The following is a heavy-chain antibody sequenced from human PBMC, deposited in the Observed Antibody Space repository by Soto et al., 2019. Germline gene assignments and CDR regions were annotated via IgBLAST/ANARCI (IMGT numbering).Heavy chain of an antibody. CDR2: IYPGDSDT. CDR1: GYSFTSYW. Sequence: PGESLKISCKGSGYSFTSYWIGWVRQMPGKGLEWMGIIYPGDSDTRYSPSLQGQVTISADKSISTAYLQWSSLKASDTAMYYCARPYYDSSGYYSYYFDYWGQGTLVTVSS. CDR3: ARPYYDSSGYYSYYFDY. D-gene: IGHD3-22*01. J-gene: IGHJ4*02. V-gene: IGHV5-51*01.